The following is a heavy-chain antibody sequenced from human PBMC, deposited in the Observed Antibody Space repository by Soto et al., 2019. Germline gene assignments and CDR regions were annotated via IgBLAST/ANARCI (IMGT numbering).Heavy chain of an antibody. CDR2: IYPSDSDI. D-gene: IGHD2-2*01. CDR3: ARQDYSNYRGGMDV. CDR1: GYIFTSHW. V-gene: IGHV5-51*01. Sequence: GESLKISCNTSGYIFTSHWIAWVRQMPGKGLEWMGIIYPSDSDIRYRPSFQGQVTISVDKSISTAYLQWSSLKASDTATYYCARQDYSNYRGGMDVWGQGTTVTVSS. J-gene: IGHJ6*02.